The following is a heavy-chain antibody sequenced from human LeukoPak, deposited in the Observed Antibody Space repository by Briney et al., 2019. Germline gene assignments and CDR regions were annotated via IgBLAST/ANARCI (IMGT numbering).Heavy chain of an antibody. CDR3: AMEVGATTLNY. CDR1: GYSFTSYW. J-gene: IGHJ4*02. V-gene: IGHV5-10-1*01. CDR2: IDPSDSYT. D-gene: IGHD1-26*01. Sequence: GESLRISRKGSGYSFTSYWISWVRQMPGKGLEWMGRIDPSDSYTNYSPSFQGHVTISAGESISTAYLQWSSLKASDTAMYYCAMEVGATTLNYWGQGTLVTVSS.